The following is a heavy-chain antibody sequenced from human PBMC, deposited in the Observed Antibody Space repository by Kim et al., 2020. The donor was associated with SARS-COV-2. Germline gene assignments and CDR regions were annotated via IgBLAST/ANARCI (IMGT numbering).Heavy chain of an antibody. CDR3: AREAFGELLYDYYYYGMDV. D-gene: IGHD3-10*01. V-gene: IGHV4-59*13. Sequence: SETLSLTCTVSGGSISSYYWSWIRQPPGKGLEWIGYIYYSGSTNYNPSLKSRVTISVDTSKNQFSLKLSSVTAADTAVYYCAREAFGELLYDYYYYGMDVWGQGTTVTVSS. CDR1: GGSISSYY. CDR2: IYYSGST. J-gene: IGHJ6*02.